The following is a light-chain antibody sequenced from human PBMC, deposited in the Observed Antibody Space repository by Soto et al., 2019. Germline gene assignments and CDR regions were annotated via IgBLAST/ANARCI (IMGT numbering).Light chain of an antibody. V-gene: IGKV1-39*01. Sequence: IQMTQSPSSLSACVGDRVTISGQASQDISNYLNWYQQKPGKAPKLLIYDASNLDTGVPSTFSGSGSGTEFPLTIRSMQYEDLATYYCKQRYTTPITIRQGTRLEIK. CDR3: KQRYTTPIT. CDR2: DAS. J-gene: IGKJ5*01. CDR1: QDISNY.